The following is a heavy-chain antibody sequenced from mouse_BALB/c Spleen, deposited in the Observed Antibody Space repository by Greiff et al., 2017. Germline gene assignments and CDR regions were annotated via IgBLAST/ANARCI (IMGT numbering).Heavy chain of an antibody. CDR3: AKIYDGYSYFDY. V-gene: IGHV5-15*02. J-gene: IGHJ2*01. CDR1: GFTFSDYG. D-gene: IGHD2-3*01. Sequence: EVKLMESGGGLVQPGGSRKLSCAAPGFTFSDYGMAWVRQAPGKGPEWVAFISNLAYSIYYADTVTGRFTISRENAKNTLYLEMSSLRSEDTAMYYCAKIYDGYSYFDYWGQGTTLTVSS. CDR2: ISNLAYSI.